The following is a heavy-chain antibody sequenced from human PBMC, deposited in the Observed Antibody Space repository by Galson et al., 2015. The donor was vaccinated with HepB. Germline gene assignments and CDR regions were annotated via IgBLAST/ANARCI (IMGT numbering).Heavy chain of an antibody. V-gene: IGHV4-39*01. D-gene: IGHD1/OR15-1a*01. CDR2: IYYNGST. CDR3: ARHRLITTPLGRTWFDP. Sequence: ETLSLTCTVSGGSISSSSYYWGWIRQPPGKGLEWIGSIYYNGSTDYNPSLKSRVTISVDTSKNHFFLKLSSVTAADTAVLYCARHRLITTPLGRTWFDPWGQGTRVTVSS. J-gene: IGHJ5*02. CDR1: GGSISSSSYY.